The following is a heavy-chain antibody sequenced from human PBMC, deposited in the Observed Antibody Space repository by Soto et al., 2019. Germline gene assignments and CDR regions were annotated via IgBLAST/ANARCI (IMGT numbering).Heavy chain of an antibody. CDR3: GRSVAAPGAHIVY. J-gene: IGHJ4*02. V-gene: IGHV4-59*01. CDR1: GGSISGSY. CDR2: VYYTGST. D-gene: IGHD6-13*01. Sequence: PSETLSLTCSVSGGSISGSYWSWIRQSPGKGLEWLGYVYYTGSTNYSPSLRSRVSISVDTSKNEFSLRLSSVTAADTAVYFCGRSVAAPGAHIVYGGRETQVTVSS.